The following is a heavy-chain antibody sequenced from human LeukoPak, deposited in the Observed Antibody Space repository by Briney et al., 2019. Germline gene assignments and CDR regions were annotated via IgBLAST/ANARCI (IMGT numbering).Heavy chain of an antibody. D-gene: IGHD2-8*01. CDR1: GGSISSGYY. CDR2: IYRSGST. Sequence: PSETLSLTCTVSGGSISSGYYWGWIRQSPGKGLEWIATIYRSGSTYYNPSLRRGVTISIDTSKHQFSLKLSSVTAADTAVYYCARVGELMVYAPHGPGDAFDIWGQGTMVTVSS. J-gene: IGHJ3*02. V-gene: IGHV4-38-2*02. CDR3: ARVGELMVYAPHGPGDAFDI.